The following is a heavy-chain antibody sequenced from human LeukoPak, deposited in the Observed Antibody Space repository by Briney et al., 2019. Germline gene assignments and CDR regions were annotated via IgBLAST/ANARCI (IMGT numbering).Heavy chain of an antibody. Sequence: ASVKVSCKASGYTFTGYYMHWVRQAPGQGLEWMGWSNPNRGGTNYAQKFQGRVTMPRATSISTAYMELSRLRSDDTAVYSCASSLRRLVPAAIEADWDWFDPWGQGTLVTVSS. CDR2: SNPNRGGT. CDR3: ASSLRRLVPAAIEADWDWFDP. J-gene: IGHJ5*02. CDR1: GYTFTGYY. V-gene: IGHV1-2*02. D-gene: IGHD2-2*02.